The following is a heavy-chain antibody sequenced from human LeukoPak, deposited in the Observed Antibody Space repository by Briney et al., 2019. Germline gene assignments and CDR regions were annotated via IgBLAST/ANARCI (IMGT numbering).Heavy chain of an antibody. V-gene: IGHV3-21*01. Sequence: GGSLRLSCAASGFTFRSYSMNWVRQAPGKGLEWVSSISSSSSYIYYADSVKGRFTISRDNAKNSLYLQMNSLRAEDTAVYYCARELVAVPAAMSPWGQGTLVTVSS. D-gene: IGHD2-2*01. CDR3: ARELVAVPAAMSP. CDR2: ISSSSSYI. J-gene: IGHJ5*02. CDR1: GFTFRSYS.